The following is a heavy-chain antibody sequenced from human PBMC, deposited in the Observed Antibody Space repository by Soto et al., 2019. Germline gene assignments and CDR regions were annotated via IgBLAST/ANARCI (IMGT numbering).Heavy chain of an antibody. D-gene: IGHD3-3*01. V-gene: IGHV3-21*03. CDR2: ISSSSSYI. Sequence: EVQLVESGGGLVKPGGSLRLSCAASGFTFSSYSMNWVRQAPGKGLEWVSSISSSSSYIYYADSVKGRFTISRDNAKNSLYLQMNNLRAEDTAVYYCARVRVYYAFWSGYYKGPLDYWGQGSLVTVSS. J-gene: IGHJ4*02. CDR1: GFTFSSYS. CDR3: ARVRVYYAFWSGYYKGPLDY.